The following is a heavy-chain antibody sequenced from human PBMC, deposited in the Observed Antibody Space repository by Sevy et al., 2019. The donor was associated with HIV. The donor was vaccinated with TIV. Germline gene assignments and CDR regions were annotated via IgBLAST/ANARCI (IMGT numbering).Heavy chain of an antibody. CDR1: GGSISSNSYY. CDR2: LYSTWAT. CDR3: ATPLPSGWYEGTGGYFDL. V-gene: IGHV4-39*01. D-gene: IGHD6-19*01. Sequence: SETLSLTCTISGGSISSNSYYWGWIRQPPGKGLEWMGSLYSTWATSYNPSLESRVTVSADTSRNRFYLKLDSVSAADTAVYYCATPLPSGWYEGTGGYFDLWGRGTLVTVSS. J-gene: IGHJ2*01.